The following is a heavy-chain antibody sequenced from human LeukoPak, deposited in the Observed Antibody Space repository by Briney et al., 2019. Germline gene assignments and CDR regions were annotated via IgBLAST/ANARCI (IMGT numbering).Heavy chain of an antibody. CDR2: ISGRGSTI. CDR1: GFTFSNYN. V-gene: IGHV3-48*01. D-gene: IGHD6-19*01. J-gene: IGHJ4*02. CDR3: ARENLAGLCDS. Sequence: PGGSLRLSCVASGFTFSNYNMNWVRQAPGRGLECIAYISGRGSTIYYADSVKGRFTISRDNAKKSLFLQMNSLRADDTALYYCARENLAGLCDSWGQRTLVTVSS.